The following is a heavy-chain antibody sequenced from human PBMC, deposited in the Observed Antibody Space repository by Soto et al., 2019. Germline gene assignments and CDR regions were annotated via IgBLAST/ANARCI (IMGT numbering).Heavy chain of an antibody. J-gene: IGHJ5*02. CDR3: ARHDLVEANWFDP. CDR1: GGSISSSSYY. V-gene: IGHV4-39*01. D-gene: IGHD3-9*01. Sequence: PSETLSLTCTVSGGSISSSSYYWGWIRQPPGKGLEWIGSIYYSGSTYYNPSLKSRVTISVDTSKNQFSLKLSSVTATDTAVYYCARHDLVEANWFDPWGQGTLVTVSS. CDR2: IYYSGST.